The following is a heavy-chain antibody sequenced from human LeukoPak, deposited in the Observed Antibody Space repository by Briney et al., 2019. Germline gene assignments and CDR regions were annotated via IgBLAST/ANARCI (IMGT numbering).Heavy chain of an antibody. J-gene: IGHJ3*02. CDR2: IYYSGST. CDR1: GGSISSGGYY. Sequence: PSETLSLTCTVSGGSISSGGYYWSWIRQHPGKGLEWIGYIYYSGSTYYNPSLKSRVTISVDTSKNQFSLKLSSATAADTAVYYCARVRQLAYAFDIWGQGTMVTVSS. CDR3: ARVRQLAYAFDI. D-gene: IGHD2-15*01. V-gene: IGHV4-31*03.